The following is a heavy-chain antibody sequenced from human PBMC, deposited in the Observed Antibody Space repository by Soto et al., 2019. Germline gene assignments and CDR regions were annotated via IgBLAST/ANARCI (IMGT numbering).Heavy chain of an antibody. CDR1: GFTFSSYS. CDR3: ARGLWFDY. J-gene: IGHJ4*02. V-gene: IGHV3-48*01. D-gene: IGHD3-10*01. Sequence: EVQLVGSGGGLVQPGGSLRLSCAASGFTFSSYSMNWVRQAPGKGLEWVSYISSSSSTIYYADSVKGRFTISRDNAKNSLYLQMNSLRAEDTAVYYCARGLWFDYWGQGTLVTVSS. CDR2: ISSSSSTI.